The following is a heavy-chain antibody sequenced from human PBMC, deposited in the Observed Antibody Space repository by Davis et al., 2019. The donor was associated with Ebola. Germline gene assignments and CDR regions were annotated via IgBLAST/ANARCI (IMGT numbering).Heavy chain of an antibody. Sequence: ASVKVSCKASGYTFTNYGITWVRQAPGQGPEWMGWISAYNGNTNYAQKFQGRVTMTTDTSTNTAYMELRSLRSDDTAVYYCARTIDLDYWGQGTLVTVSS. CDR3: ARTIDLDY. D-gene: IGHD3-3*01. CDR1: GYTFTNYG. J-gene: IGHJ4*02. CDR2: ISAYNGNT. V-gene: IGHV1-18*01.